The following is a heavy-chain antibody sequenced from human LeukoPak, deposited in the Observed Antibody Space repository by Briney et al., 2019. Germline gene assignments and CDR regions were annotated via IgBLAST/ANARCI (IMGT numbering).Heavy chain of an antibody. CDR2: VSSSGGYT. J-gene: IGHJ4*02. Sequence: GGSLRLSCAASGFIFSHYGMSWVRQAPGKGLEWVSSVSSSGGYTYYADSVKGRFTISRDNAKNSLCLQMNSLRAEDTAVYYCAKAQYDGSGYHFDYWGQGTLVTVSS. V-gene: IGHV3-21*01. CDR3: AKAQYDGSGYHFDY. CDR1: GFIFSHYG. D-gene: IGHD3-22*01.